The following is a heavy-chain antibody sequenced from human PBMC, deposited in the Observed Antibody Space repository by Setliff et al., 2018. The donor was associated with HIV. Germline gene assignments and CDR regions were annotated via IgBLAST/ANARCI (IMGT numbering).Heavy chain of an antibody. V-gene: IGHV4-4*07. J-gene: IGHJ4*02. CDR2: IYVSGSA. CDR1: GGSISTYY. Sequence: SETLSLTCSVSGGSISTYYWSWIRQPAGKGLEWLGRIYVSGSAMYNPSLKSRVTMSVDTSKNQFSLKLSSVTAADTAVYYCARELIHYDSSGYFDYWGQGNLVTVSS. D-gene: IGHD3-22*01. CDR3: ARELIHYDSSGYFDY.